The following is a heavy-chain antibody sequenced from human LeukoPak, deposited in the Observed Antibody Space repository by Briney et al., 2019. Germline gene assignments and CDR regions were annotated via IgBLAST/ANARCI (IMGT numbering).Heavy chain of an antibody. D-gene: IGHD3-9*01. J-gene: IGHJ5*02. CDR1: GGSISSGGYS. CDR2: IYHSGST. CDR3: ARRFDDILTGWFDP. V-gene: IGHV4-30-2*01. Sequence: SSQTLSLTCAVSGGSISSGGYSWRWIRQPPGKGLEWIGYIYHSGSTYYNPSLKSRVTISVDRSKNQFSLKLSSVTAADTAVYYCARRFDDILTGWFDPWGQGTLVTVSS.